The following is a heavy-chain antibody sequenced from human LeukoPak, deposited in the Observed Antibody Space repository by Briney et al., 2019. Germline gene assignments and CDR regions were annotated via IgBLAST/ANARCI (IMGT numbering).Heavy chain of an antibody. J-gene: IGHJ4*02. CDR1: GFTFSSYA. CDR3: AKDPLYSSDFDY. CDR2: ISYDGSNK. D-gene: IGHD6-25*01. Sequence: GGSLRLSCAASGFTFSSYAMHWVRQAPGKGLEWVAVISYDGSNKYYADSVKGRFTISRDNSKNTLYLQMNSLRAEDTAVYYCAKDPLYSSDFDYWGQGTLVTVSS. V-gene: IGHV3-30*04.